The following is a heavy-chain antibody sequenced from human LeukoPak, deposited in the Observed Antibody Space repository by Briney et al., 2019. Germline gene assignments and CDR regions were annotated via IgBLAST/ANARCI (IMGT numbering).Heavy chain of an antibody. J-gene: IGHJ4*02. CDR1: GYTFTTYY. D-gene: IGHD3-22*01. V-gene: IGHV1-46*01. CDR3: ARDGSNYYDSSGYYYYFDY. CDR2: INPSGGST. Sequence: ASVKVSCKASGYTFTTYYMHWVRQAPGQGLEWMGIINPSGGSTTYAQKFQGRVTMTRDTSTSTVFMELSSLRSEDTAVYYCARDGSNYYDSSGYYYYFDYWGQGTLVTVSS.